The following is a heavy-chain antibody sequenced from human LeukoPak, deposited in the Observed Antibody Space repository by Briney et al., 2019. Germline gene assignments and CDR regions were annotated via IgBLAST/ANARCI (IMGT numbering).Heavy chain of an antibody. D-gene: IGHD1-26*01. Sequence: GASVKVSCKASGYTFSAYYLHWVRQAPGQGLEWMGWIDPNSGGTKYAQNFQGRVAMTRDTSISTAYMELSSLRPADTAVYYCARIGISGSYRDFDQWGQGTLVTVSS. CDR1: GYTFSAYY. CDR3: ARIGISGSYRDFDQ. CDR2: IDPNSGGT. J-gene: IGHJ4*02. V-gene: IGHV1-2*02.